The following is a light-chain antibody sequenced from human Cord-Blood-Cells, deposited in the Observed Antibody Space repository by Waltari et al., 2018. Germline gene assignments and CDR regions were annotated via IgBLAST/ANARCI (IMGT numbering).Light chain of an antibody. CDR1: SSNIGSNY. J-gene: IGLJ3*02. CDR3: AAWDDSLRGV. CDR2: RNN. V-gene: IGLV1-47*01. Sequence: QSVLTQPPSASGTTGQRVTISCSGSSSNIGSNYVYWYQQLQGTAHKLLIYRNNQRPSGVPDRFSGSKSGTSASLAISGLRSEDEADYYCAAWDDSLRGVFGGGTKLTVL.